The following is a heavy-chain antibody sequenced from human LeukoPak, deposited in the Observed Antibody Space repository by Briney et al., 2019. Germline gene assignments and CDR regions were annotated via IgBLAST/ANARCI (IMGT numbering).Heavy chain of an antibody. Sequence: GGSLRLSCAASGFTFSSFEMDWVRQAPGKGLEWISYMSSRDNTRYYAESVRGRFTMSRDNAKNSLSLQMNGLRVEDTAVYYCARGFGRFGHRFGYLGQGTLVTVST. CDR1: GFTFSSFE. CDR3: ARGFGRFGHRFGY. D-gene: IGHD3-10*01. J-gene: IGHJ4*02. CDR2: MSSRDNTR. V-gene: IGHV3-48*03.